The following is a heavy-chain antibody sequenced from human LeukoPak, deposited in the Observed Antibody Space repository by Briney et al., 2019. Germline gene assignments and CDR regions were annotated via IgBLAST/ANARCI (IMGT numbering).Heavy chain of an antibody. V-gene: IGHV3-21*04. CDR3: AKGPDQVGAITP. Sequence: PGGSLRLSCAASGFTFDDSVMSWVRQAPGKGLEWVSFISISSSYIYYADSVKGRFTISRDNAKNSLYLQMNSLRAEDTAVYYCAKGPDQVGAITPWGQGTLVTVSS. D-gene: IGHD1-26*01. CDR1: GFTFDDSV. CDR2: ISISSSYI. J-gene: IGHJ4*02.